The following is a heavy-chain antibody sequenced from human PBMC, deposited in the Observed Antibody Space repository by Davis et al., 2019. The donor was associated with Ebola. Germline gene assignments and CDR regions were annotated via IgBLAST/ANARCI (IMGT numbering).Heavy chain of an antibody. Sequence: GGSLRLSCVASGYTFSNDEMSWVRQAPGKGLEWVSHITRSGNIIYYADSVKGRFTISRDNAKNSLFLQMNSLRAEDTAVYYCARGLMKLGPFGYWGQGTLVTVSS. J-gene: IGHJ4*02. D-gene: IGHD7-27*01. CDR3: ARGLMKLGPFGY. V-gene: IGHV3-48*03. CDR1: GYTFSNDE. CDR2: ITRSGNII.